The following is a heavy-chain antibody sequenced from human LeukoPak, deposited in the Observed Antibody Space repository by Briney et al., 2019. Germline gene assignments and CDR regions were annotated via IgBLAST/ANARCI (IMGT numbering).Heavy chain of an antibody. Sequence: GGPLRLSCAASGFTFSSYAMSWVRQAPGKGLEWVSAISGSGGSTYYADSVKGRFTISRDNSKNTLYLQMNSLRAEDTAVYYCAKVKPQQLVHRNRSDYWGQGTLVTVSS. CDR2: ISGSGGST. CDR3: AKVKPQQLVHRNRSDY. V-gene: IGHV3-23*01. D-gene: IGHD6-13*01. J-gene: IGHJ4*02. CDR1: GFTFSSYA.